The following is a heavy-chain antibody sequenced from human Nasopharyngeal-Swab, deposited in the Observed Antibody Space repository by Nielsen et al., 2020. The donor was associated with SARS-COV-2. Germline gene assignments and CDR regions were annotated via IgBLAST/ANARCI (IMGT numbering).Heavy chain of an antibody. CDR3: ARPYSGSYWSYFDY. D-gene: IGHD1-26*01. V-gene: IGHV3-30-3*01. J-gene: IGHJ4*02. CDR2: ISYDGSNK. CDR1: GFTFSSYA. Sequence: GGSLRLCCAASGFTFSSYAMHWVRQAPGKGLEWVAVISYDGSNKYYADSVKGRFTISRDNSKNTLYLQMNSLRAEDTAVYYCARPYSGSYWSYFDYWGQGTLVTVSS.